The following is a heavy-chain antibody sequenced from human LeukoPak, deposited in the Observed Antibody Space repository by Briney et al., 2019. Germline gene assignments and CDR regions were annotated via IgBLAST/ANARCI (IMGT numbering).Heavy chain of an antibody. CDR1: GGSISSSSYY. CDR2: IYYSGST. V-gene: IGHV4-39*07. CDR3: ARDAELDYFDY. Sequence: SETLSLTCTVSGGSISSSSYYWGWIRQPPGKGLEWIGSIYYSGSTYYNPSLKSRVTISVDTSKNQFSLKLSSVTAADTAVYYCARDAELDYFDYWGQGTLVTVSA. J-gene: IGHJ4*02.